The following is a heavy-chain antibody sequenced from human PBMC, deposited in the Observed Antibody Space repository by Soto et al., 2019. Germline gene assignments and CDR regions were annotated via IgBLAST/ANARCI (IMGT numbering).Heavy chain of an antibody. D-gene: IGHD3-22*01. CDR2: ISAYTGDT. Sequence: QLVQSGAEVKKPGASVKVSCKTSGYTFTDYAFTWVRQAPGQGLDWMGWISAYTGDTRFAQKFQGRLTMTTDTATSTAYMELRNVRSDDTAVYFCATVRYGSDGYYSLRWDYWGQGTLVTVSS. J-gene: IGHJ4*02. CDR1: GYTFTDYA. V-gene: IGHV1-18*01. CDR3: ATVRYGSDGYYSLRWDY.